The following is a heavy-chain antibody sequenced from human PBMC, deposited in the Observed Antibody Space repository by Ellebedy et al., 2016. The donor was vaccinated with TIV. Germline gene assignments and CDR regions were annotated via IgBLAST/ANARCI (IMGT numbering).Heavy chain of an antibody. V-gene: IGHV3-73*01. D-gene: IGHD3-10*01. Sequence: PGGSLRLSCAASGFNFGGSAINWVRQASGKGLEWVGQIKSKANNYATAYGASVQGRFTISRDDSKNTAYLQMNSLKTEDTAVYYCKTYRGDYWGQGTLVTVSS. CDR2: IKSKANNYAT. J-gene: IGHJ4*02. CDR3: KTYRGDY. CDR1: GFNFGGSA.